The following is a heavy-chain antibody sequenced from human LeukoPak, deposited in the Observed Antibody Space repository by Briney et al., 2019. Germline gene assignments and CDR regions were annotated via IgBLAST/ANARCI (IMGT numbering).Heavy chain of an antibody. J-gene: IGHJ3*02. CDR2: ISWDGGST. D-gene: IGHD3-22*01. CDR1: GFTFDDYA. Sequence: PGGSLRLSCAASGFTFDDYAMHWVRQAPGKGLEWVSLISWDGGSTYYADSVKGRFTISRDNSKNSLYLQMNSLRAEDTALYYCAKDGSSGDNDAFDIWGQGTMVTVSS. V-gene: IGHV3-43D*03. CDR3: AKDGSSGDNDAFDI.